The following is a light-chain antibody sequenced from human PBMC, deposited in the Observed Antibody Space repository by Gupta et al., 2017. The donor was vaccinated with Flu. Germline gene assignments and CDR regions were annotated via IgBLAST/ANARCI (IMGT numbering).Light chain of an antibody. CDR2: YAS. CDR1: QTIGSS. J-gene: IGKJ5*01. V-gene: IGKV6D-21*02. CDR3: HQSSSLPQIT. Sequence: EIVLTQAPDFQSGTPKEKVTITCRASQTIGSSLHWSQQKPDQSPKLLIKYASQSIAGVPSRFSGSGYGTEFTLTINSREAEDAAAYHCHQSSSLPQITFGQGTRLEIK.